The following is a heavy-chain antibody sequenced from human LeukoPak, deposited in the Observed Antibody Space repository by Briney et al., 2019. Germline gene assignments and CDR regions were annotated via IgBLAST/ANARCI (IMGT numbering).Heavy chain of an antibody. CDR3: ARDQFLEGYYYGSGSYSRLVRLTRPPEFDP. J-gene: IGHJ5*02. CDR1: GGSISSYY. V-gene: IGHV4-59*01. CDR2: IYSSGKT. Sequence: SETLSLTCTVAGGSISSYYWSWIRQPPGKGLEWIAYIYSSGKTNANPSLQSRATISVDTSKNQFSLKLSSVTAADPAVYPCARDQFLEGYYYGSGSYSRLVRLTRPPEFDPWGQGALVTVS. D-gene: IGHD3-10*01.